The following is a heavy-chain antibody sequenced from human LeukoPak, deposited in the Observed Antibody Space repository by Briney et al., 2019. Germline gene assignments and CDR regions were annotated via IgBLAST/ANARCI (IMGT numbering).Heavy chain of an antibody. CDR2: ISGGSTYM. CDR1: GFIFRNYS. D-gene: IGHD6-6*01. Sequence: GGSLRLSCAASGFIFRNYSMNWVRQAPGKGLEWVSSISGGSTYMYYADSVKGRFTISRDNAQNSMYLQMNSLRAEDTAVYYCGRVGGRSKAAKGDAFDIWGQGTMVTVSS. CDR3: GRVGGRSKAAKGDAFDI. J-gene: IGHJ3*02. V-gene: IGHV3-21*01.